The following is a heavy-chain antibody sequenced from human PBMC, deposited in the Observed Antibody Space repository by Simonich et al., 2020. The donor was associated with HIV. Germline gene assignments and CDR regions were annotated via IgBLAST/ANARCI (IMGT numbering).Heavy chain of an antibody. V-gene: IGHV4-39*01. CDR1: GGSISSSSYH. D-gene: IGHD3-22*01. CDR2: IYYSGST. CDR3: ARHDSSGFDY. Sequence: QLQLQESGPGLVKHSETLSLTCTVSGGSISSSSYHWGWIRQPPGKGLEWMGSIYYSGSTYYTPPLKSRVTISVDTSKNQFSLKLSSVTAADTAVYYCARHDSSGFDYWGQGTLVTVSS. J-gene: IGHJ4*02.